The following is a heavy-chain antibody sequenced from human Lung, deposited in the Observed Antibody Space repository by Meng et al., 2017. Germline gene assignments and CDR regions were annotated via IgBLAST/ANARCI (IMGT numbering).Heavy chain of an antibody. J-gene: IGHJ4*02. CDR1: GLTFSDYS. Sequence: VQLREWGGGPWNPAGTLSLTCMVSGLTFSDYSMSWIRQAPGKGLEWIWSINNSRSSKYNASPVNRAIISVDTTENNLSLMEISVPAADSAVYYCSRGPISMDHDFDYWGQGTLVTVSS. CDR3: SRGPISMDHDFDY. V-gene: IGHV4-34*01. CDR2: INNSRSS. D-gene: IGHD3-10*01.